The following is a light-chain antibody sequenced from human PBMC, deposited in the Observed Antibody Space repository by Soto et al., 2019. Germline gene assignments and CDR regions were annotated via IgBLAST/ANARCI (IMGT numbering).Light chain of an antibody. V-gene: IGKV3-15*01. CDR2: FAS. Sequence: EIVMTQSPATLSVSPGEKATLSCRASQTVSNNLAWYQQRPGQAPRLLFYFASIRATGIPARFSGSGSGTEFTLTISSLQSEDFAVYYCQQYNQWPLTFGGGTRAETK. J-gene: IGKJ4*01. CDR1: QTVSNN. CDR3: QQYNQWPLT.